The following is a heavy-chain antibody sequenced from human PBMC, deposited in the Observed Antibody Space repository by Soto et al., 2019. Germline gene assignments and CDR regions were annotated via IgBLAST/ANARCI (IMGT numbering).Heavy chain of an antibody. J-gene: IGHJ4*02. Sequence: QVQLVESGGGVAQPGXXLRLSCAASXXXXSRYGXHWVRQAPGKGLEWVAVIWTDGSYEYYADSVMGRFTISRDNSKNTLYLQMNSLRAEDTAVYYCARAGHDSSGYYYGGLDYWGPGTLVTVSS. V-gene: IGHV3-33*01. CDR1: XXXXSRYG. D-gene: IGHD3-22*01. CDR3: ARAGHDSSGYYYGGLDY. CDR2: IWTDGSYE.